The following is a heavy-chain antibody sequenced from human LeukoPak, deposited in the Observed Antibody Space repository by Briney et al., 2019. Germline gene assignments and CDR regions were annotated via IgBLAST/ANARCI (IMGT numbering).Heavy chain of an antibody. Sequence: GASVKVSCKASGYTFTSYYMHWVRQAPGQGLEWMGGIIPIFGTANYAQKFQGRVTITADESTSTAYMELSSLRSEDTAVYYCARGTLEMATITSLDYWGQGTLVTVSS. CDR3: ARGTLEMATITSLDY. CDR1: GYTFTSYY. V-gene: IGHV1-69*13. CDR2: IIPIFGTA. D-gene: IGHD5-24*01. J-gene: IGHJ4*02.